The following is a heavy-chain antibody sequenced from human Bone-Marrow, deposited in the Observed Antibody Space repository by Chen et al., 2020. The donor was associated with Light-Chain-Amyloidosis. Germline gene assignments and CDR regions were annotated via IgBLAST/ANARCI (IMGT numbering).Heavy chain of an antibody. CDR3: ARRRDGYNFDY. D-gene: IGHD5-12*01. CDR1: GYTFPNYW. J-gene: IGHJ4*02. Sequence: EQSGPEVPTPGSSLKISCKGSGYTFPNYWIGWVRQMPGKGLEWMGVIYPDDSDARYSPSFEGQVTISADKSITTAYLQWRSLKASDTAMYYCARRRDGYNFDYWGQGTLVTVSS. CDR2: IYPDDSDA. V-gene: IGHV5-51*01.